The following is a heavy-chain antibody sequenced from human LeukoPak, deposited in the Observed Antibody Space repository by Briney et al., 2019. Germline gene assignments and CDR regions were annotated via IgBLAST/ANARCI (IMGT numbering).Heavy chain of an antibody. D-gene: IGHD5-12*01. V-gene: IGHV4-34*01. Sequence: PSETLSLTCAVYGGSFSGYYWSWIRQPPGKGLEWIGEINHSGSTNYNPSLKSRVTVSVDTSKNQFSLKLSSVTAADTAVYYCARGPYPPVVDIVATILRPFDYWGQGTLVTVSS. CDR3: ARGPYPPVVDIVATILRPFDY. CDR1: GGSFSGYY. J-gene: IGHJ4*02. CDR2: INHSGST.